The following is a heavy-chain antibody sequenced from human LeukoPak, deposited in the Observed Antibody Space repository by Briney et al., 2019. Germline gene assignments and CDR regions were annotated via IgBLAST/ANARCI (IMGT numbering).Heavy chain of an antibody. Sequence: PGGSLRLSCEASEFTFSNYWMSWVRQAPGKGLEWVANVKQDGSEKYYVDSVKGRFTSSRDNAKNTLYLQMNSLRAEDTAVYYCARSVGFAPPNFDYWGQGILVTVSS. D-gene: IGHD1-26*01. J-gene: IGHJ4*02. CDR3: ARSVGFAPPNFDY. CDR1: EFTFSNYW. V-gene: IGHV3-7*01. CDR2: VKQDGSEK.